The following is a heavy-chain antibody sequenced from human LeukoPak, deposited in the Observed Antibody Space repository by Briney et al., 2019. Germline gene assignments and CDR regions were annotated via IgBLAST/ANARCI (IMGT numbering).Heavy chain of an antibody. Sequence: GGSLRLSCAASGFTFSSYAMSWVRQAPGKGLEWVSAISGGGFNTYYADSVKGRFTISRDNSKNTLYLQLNSLRAEDTAIYYCAKEVLRYYFDYWGQGTLVTVSS. CDR2: ISGGGFNT. CDR3: AKEVLRYYFDY. D-gene: IGHD4/OR15-4a*01. J-gene: IGHJ4*02. V-gene: IGHV3-23*01. CDR1: GFTFSSYA.